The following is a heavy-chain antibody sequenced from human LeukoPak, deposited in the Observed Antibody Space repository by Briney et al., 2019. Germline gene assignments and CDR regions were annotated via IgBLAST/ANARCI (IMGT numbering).Heavy chain of an antibody. J-gene: IGHJ4*02. V-gene: IGHV4-34*01. CDR1: GGYSSGYY. CDR2: IYHSGSA. D-gene: IGHD1-14*01. CDR3: ASVPEPYYFDY. Sequence: SETLSLTRAVYGGYSSGYYWGWIRQPPGKGLEWIGSIYHSGSAYYNPSLESRVTISVDTSKNQFSLKLTSVTAADTAVYYCASVPEPYYFDYWGQGTLVTVSS.